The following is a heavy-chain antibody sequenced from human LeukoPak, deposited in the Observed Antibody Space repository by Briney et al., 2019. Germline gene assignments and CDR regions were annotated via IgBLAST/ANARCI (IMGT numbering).Heavy chain of an antibody. D-gene: IGHD6-13*01. CDR1: GGTFSSYA. V-gene: IGHV1-2*04. CDR3: AGGSSSWYGFNYFDY. Sequence: ASVKVSCKASGGTFSSYAISWVRQAPGQGLEWMGWINPNSGGTNYAQKFQGWVTMTRDTSISTAYMELSRLRSDDTAVYYCAGGSSSWYGFNYFDYWGQGTLVTVSS. J-gene: IGHJ4*02. CDR2: INPNSGGT.